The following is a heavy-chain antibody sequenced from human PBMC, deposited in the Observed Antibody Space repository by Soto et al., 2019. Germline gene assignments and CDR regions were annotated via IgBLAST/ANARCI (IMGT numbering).Heavy chain of an antibody. Sequence: GGSLRLSCAASGFTFSSYAMSWVRQAPGKGLEWVSAISGSGGSTYYADSVEGRFTISRDNSKNTLYLQMNSLRAEDTAVYYCAKDLVKGRWLQLLFHYWGQGTLVTVSS. CDR3: AKDLVKGRWLQLLFHY. D-gene: IGHD5-12*01. J-gene: IGHJ4*02. CDR1: GFTFSSYA. CDR2: ISGSGGST. V-gene: IGHV3-23*01.